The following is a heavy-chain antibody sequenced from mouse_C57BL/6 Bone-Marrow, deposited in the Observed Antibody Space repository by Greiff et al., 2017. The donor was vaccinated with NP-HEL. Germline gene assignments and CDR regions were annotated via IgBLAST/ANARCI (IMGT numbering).Heavy chain of an antibody. CDR2: INSDGSAI. CDR3: MRYGNYWYFDV. J-gene: IGHJ1*03. CDR1: GFTFSGFW. Sequence: EVQVVETGGGLVQPGGSRGLSCEGSGFTFSGFWMSWVPQTPGKTLEWIGDINSDGSAINYAPSIKDRFTIFRDNDKSTLYLQMSNVRSEDTATYFCMRYGNYWYFDVWGTGTTVTVS. D-gene: IGHD2-1*01. V-gene: IGHV11-2*01.